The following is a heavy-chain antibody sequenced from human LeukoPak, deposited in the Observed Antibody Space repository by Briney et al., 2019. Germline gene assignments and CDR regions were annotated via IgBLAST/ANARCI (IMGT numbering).Heavy chain of an antibody. CDR2: IYYSGST. J-gene: IGHJ5*02. CDR1: GGSISSGDYY. V-gene: IGHV4-30-4*08. CDR3: ARGGGDDYGDYPSWFDP. D-gene: IGHD4-17*01. Sequence: PSETLSLTCTVSGGSISSGDYYWSWIRQPPGKGLEWIGYIYYSGSTYYNPSLKSRVTISVDTSKNQFSLKLSSVTAADTAVYYCARGGGDDYGDYPSWFDPWGQGTLVTVSS.